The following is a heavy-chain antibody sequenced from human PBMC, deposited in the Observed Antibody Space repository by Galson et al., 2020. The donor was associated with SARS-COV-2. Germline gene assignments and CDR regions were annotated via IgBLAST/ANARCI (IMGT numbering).Heavy chain of an antibody. D-gene: IGHD6-13*01. CDR3: ARDWAPYSSSWYGSYYYMDV. J-gene: IGHJ6*03. V-gene: IGHV1-2*04. CDR2: INPNSGGT. Sequence: ASVKVSCKASGYTFTGYYMHWVRHAPGHGLEWMGWINPNSGGTNYEQKFQGWVTMTRDTSISTAYMELSRLRSDDTAVYYCARDWAPYSSSWYGSYYYMDVWGKGTTVTVSS. CDR1: GYTFTGYY.